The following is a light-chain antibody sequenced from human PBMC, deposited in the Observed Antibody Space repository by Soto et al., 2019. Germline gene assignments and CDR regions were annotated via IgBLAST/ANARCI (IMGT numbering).Light chain of an antibody. CDR1: QSVSSSY. J-gene: IGKJ5*01. V-gene: IGKV3-20*01. Sequence: EIVLTQSPGTLSLSPGERATLSCRASQSVSSSYLAWYQQKPGQAPRLLIYGASSRATGIPDRFSGSGSGTDFTLTISRLEAEDFAVYYCQQYGSSTMITFGQGTRLEIK. CDR2: GAS. CDR3: QQYGSSTMIT.